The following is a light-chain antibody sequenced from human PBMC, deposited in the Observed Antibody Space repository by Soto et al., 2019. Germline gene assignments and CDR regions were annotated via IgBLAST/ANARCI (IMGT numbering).Light chain of an antibody. CDR3: TSYRSSSTLGV. J-gene: IGLJ1*01. V-gene: IGLV2-14*01. Sequence: QSALTQPASVSGSPGQSITISCTGSSSDVGGFSFVSWYQQYPGKAPQLIIYDVSNRPSGVSNRFSGSKSGNTASLTISGLQAEDEADYYSTSYRSSSTLGVFGTGTKVTVL. CDR1: SSDVGGFSF. CDR2: DVS.